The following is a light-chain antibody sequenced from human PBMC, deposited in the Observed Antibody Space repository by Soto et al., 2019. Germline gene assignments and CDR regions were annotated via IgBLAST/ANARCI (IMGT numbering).Light chain of an antibody. J-gene: IGKJ5*01. Sequence: EIVLTQSPGTLSLSPGERATLSCRASQSVSSSYLAWYQQKPGQAPRLLIHGASSRATGIPDRFSGSGSETDFTLTISSLEPEDFALYYCQQRNNWPPITFGQGTRLEIK. CDR2: GAS. CDR1: QSVSSSY. CDR3: QQRNNWPPIT. V-gene: IGKV3D-20*02.